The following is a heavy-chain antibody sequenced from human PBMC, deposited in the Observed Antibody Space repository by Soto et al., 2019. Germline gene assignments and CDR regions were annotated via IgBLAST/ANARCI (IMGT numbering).Heavy chain of an antibody. V-gene: IGHV1-3*01. CDR1: GYTFTSYA. CDR2: INAGNGNT. CDR3: ARGGGVVAATNYYYYYGMDV. D-gene: IGHD2-15*01. J-gene: IGHJ6*02. Sequence: QVQLVQSGAEVKKPGASVKVSCKASGYTFTSYAMHWVRQAPGQRLEWMGWINAGNGNTKYSQKFQGRVTITRDTSASTAYMELSSLRSEDTAVYYCARGGGVVAATNYYYYYGMDVWGQGTTVTVSS.